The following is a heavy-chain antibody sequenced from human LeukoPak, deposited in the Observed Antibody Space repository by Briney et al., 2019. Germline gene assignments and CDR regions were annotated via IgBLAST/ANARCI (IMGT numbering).Heavy chain of an antibody. D-gene: IGHD4-17*01. CDR3: ARVSYGDHGPSFDY. Sequence: PGGSLRLSCAASGFTLSDHYMDWVRQAPGKGLEWVGRTRNIANSYPTEYAASVKGRFTISRDDSKKSLYLQMNSLKTEDTAVYYCARVSYGDHGPSFDYWGQGALVTVSS. V-gene: IGHV3-72*01. CDR2: TRNIANSYPT. CDR1: GFTLSDHY. J-gene: IGHJ4*02.